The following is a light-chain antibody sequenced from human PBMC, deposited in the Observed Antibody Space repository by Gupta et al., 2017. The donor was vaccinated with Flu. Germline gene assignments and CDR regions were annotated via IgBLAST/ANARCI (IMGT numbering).Light chain of an antibody. Sequence: VVMTQSPLSLPVTLGQPASISCRSSPRLVYSDGNTYVKWLQQRPRQSTRRLIDKVSNRDAGVADRSSGGGAGNDFTLKIRRVEDEDVGVYYCKQGTHPLLTFGQGTKVEIK. CDR3: KQGTHPLLT. J-gene: IGKJ1*01. V-gene: IGKV2-30*01. CDR1: PRLVYSDGNTY. CDR2: KVS.